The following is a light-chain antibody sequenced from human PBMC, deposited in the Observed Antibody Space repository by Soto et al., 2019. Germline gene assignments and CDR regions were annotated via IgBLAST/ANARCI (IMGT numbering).Light chain of an antibody. J-gene: IGKJ1*01. CDR3: QQYGTSGT. CDR1: QSVSNNY. CDR2: GAS. Sequence: EIVLTQSPGTLSLSPVERARLSCRASQSVSNNYSAWSQQKPGQAPRLLIYGASNSATGIPDRFSGSGSGTDFTLTISRLAPEDFAVYYCQQYGTSGTFCQGTQVDIK. V-gene: IGKV3-20*01.